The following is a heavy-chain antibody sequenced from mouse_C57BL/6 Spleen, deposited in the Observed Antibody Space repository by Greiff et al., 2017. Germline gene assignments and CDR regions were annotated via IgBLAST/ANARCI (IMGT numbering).Heavy chain of an antibody. J-gene: IGHJ2*01. Sequence: QVQLQQSGAELVKPGASVKLSCKASGYTFTEYTIHWVKQRSGQGLEWIGWFYPGSGSIKYNEKFKDKATLTADTSSSTVYMELSRFTSEDSAVYFCARHEDGYYGSRPYYFDYWGQGTTLTVSS. CDR2: FYPGSGSI. V-gene: IGHV1-62-2*01. CDR1: GYTFTEYT. D-gene: IGHD1-1*01. CDR3: ARHEDGYYGSRPYYFDY.